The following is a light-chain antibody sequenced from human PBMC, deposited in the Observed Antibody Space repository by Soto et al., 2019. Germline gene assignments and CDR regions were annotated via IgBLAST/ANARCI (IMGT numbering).Light chain of an antibody. V-gene: IGKV1-16*01. CDR2: AAS. CDR1: LGIADY. Sequence: DIQMTQSPSSLSAPVGDRVTITCRASLGIADYLAWFQQKPGKAPKSLIYAASSLQTGVPSRFSCSGFGTDFALTISNLQPEDCAIYYCQQYNSYPFTFGPGTKVEIK. CDR3: QQYNSYPFT. J-gene: IGKJ3*01.